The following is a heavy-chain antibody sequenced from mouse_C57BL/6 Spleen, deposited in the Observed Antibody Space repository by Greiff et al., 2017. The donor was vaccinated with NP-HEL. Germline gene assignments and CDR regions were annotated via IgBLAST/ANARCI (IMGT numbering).Heavy chain of an antibody. CDR3: ARGRGYPFDY. Sequence: DVQLVESGGGLVKPGGSLKLSCAASGFTFSDYGMHWVRQAPEKGLEWVAYISSGSSTIYYADTVKGRFTISRDNAKNTLFLQMTSLRSEDTAMYYCARGRGYPFDYWGQGTTLTVSS. D-gene: IGHD2-2*01. CDR2: ISSGSSTI. V-gene: IGHV5-17*01. J-gene: IGHJ2*01. CDR1: GFTFSDYG.